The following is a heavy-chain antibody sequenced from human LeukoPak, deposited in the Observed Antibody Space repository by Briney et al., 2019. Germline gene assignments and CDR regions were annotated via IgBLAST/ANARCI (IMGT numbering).Heavy chain of an antibody. D-gene: IGHD4-23*01. J-gene: IGHJ4*01. CDR2: INPSSGDS. CDR1: GYFFMGYY. V-gene: IGHV1-2*02. CDR3: AGDVHDYGGNSGFDY. Sequence: ASVKVSCKASGYFFMGYYMHWVRQAPGQGLEWMGFINPSSGDSNYAQKFQGRVTMTSDTSISTAYLELNRLRTDDTAIYFCAGDVHDYGGNSGFDYWGQGSLVIVSS.